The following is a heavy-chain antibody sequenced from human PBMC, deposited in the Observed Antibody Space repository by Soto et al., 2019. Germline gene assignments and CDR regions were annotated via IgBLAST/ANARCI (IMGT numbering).Heavy chain of an antibody. CDR3: ARGRDWFDP. CDR2: IYYSGNT. J-gene: IGHJ5*02. V-gene: IGHV4-31*02. Sequence: WTWIRHHPGKGLEWIGYIYYSGNTYYNPSLKSRITISLGTSKNQFSLKLSSLTAADTAVYYCARGRDWFDPWGQGTLVTVS.